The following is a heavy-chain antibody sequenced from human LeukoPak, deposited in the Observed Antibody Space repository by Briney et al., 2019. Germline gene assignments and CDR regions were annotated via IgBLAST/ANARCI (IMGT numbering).Heavy chain of an antibody. D-gene: IGHD5-18*01. J-gene: IGHJ2*01. CDR2: IYTSGST. V-gene: IGHV4-61*02. CDR3: ARDRDPKGYRRGHWYFDL. CDR1: GGSISSGSYY. Sequence: SQTLSLTCTVSGGSISSGSYYWSWIRQPAGKGLEWIGRIYTSGSTNYNPSLKSRVTISVDTSKNQFSLKLSSVTAADTAVYYCARDRDPKGYRRGHWYFDLWGRGTLVTVSS.